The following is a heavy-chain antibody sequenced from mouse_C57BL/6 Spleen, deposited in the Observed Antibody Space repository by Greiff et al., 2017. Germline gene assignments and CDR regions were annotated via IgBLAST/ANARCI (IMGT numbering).Heavy chain of an antibody. V-gene: IGHV1-64*01. CDR1: GYTFTSYW. CDR3: ARRGEYYLDY. Sequence: VQLQQSGAELVKPGASVKLSCKASGYTFTSYWMHWVKQRPGQGLEWIGMIHPNSGSTNYNEKFKSKATLTVDKSSSTAYMQLSSLTSEDSAVYYCARRGEYYLDYWGQGTTLTVSS. CDR2: IHPNSGST. J-gene: IGHJ2*01.